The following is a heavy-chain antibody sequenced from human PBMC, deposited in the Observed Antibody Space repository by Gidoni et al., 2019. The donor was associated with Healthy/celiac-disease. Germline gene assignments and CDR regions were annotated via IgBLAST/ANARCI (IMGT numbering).Heavy chain of an antibody. CDR3: ARGEGLATVNNYYYYYMDV. D-gene: IGHD4-17*01. Sequence: EVQLVQSGAEVKKPGESLRISCKGSGYSFTSYWISWVRQMPGKGLEWMGRIDPSDSYTNYSPSFQGHVTISADKSISTAYLQWSSLKASDTAMYYCARGEGLATVNNYYYYYMDVWGKGTTVTVSS. J-gene: IGHJ6*03. CDR1: GYSFTSYW. CDR2: IDPSDSYT. V-gene: IGHV5-10-1*03.